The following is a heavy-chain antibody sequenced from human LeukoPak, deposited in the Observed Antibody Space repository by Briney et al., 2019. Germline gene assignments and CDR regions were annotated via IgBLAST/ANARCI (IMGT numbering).Heavy chain of an antibody. CDR3: ARDRVVVATTTPPYWYFDL. CDR2: ISSAGVST. J-gene: IGHJ2*01. Sequence: PGGSLRLSCAASGFTFNNFGMSWVRQAPGKGLEWVSAISSAGVSTYYADSVKGRFTISRDNSMSRLYLQMNSLRVEDTALYYCARDRVVVATTTPPYWYFDLWGRGTLVTVSS. D-gene: IGHD2-15*01. V-gene: IGHV3-23*01. CDR1: GFTFNNFG.